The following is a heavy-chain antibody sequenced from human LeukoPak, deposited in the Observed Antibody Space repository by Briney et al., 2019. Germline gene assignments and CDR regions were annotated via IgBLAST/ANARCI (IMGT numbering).Heavy chain of an antibody. CDR3: ARTSKVTSVMDI. CDR2: IDTAGNT. Sequence: PGGSLRLSCAASGFTFSSYDMHWVRQAPGKGLEGVSAIDTAGNTFYPGSVKGRFTISRENAKDSLYLQMNNVRAGDTALYFCARTSKVTSVMDIWGQGTMVTVSS. D-gene: IGHD3-16*01. V-gene: IGHV3-13*04. J-gene: IGHJ3*02. CDR1: GFTFSSYD.